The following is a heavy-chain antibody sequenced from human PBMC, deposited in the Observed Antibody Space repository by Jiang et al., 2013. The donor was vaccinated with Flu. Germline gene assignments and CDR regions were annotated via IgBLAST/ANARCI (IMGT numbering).Heavy chain of an antibody. CDR2: IYYSGST. CDR3: ARSDTAMVLFVF. D-gene: IGHD5-18*01. J-gene: IGHJ4*02. Sequence: GPGLVKPSQTLSLTCTVSGGSISSGGYYWSWIRQHPGKGLEWIGYIYYSGSTYYNPSLKSRVTISVDTSKNQFSLKLSSVTAADTAVYYCARSDTAMVLFVFWGQGTLVTVSS. CDR1: GGSISSGGYY. V-gene: IGHV4-31*03.